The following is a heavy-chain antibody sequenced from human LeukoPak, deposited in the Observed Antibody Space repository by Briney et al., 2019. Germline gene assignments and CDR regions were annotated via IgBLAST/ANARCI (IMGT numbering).Heavy chain of an antibody. CDR1: GFTVSTNY. CDR2: ISSGGTP. D-gene: IGHD5-12*01. CDR3: ARGGAGYAFDY. V-gene: IGHV3-66*02. J-gene: IGHJ4*02. Sequence: PGGSLRLSCAASGFTVSTNYMSWVRQAPGKGLEWVSVISSGGTPYYADSVKGRFTISRDSSENTLYLQMHSLRAEDTAVYYCARGGAGYAFDYWGPGTLVTVSS.